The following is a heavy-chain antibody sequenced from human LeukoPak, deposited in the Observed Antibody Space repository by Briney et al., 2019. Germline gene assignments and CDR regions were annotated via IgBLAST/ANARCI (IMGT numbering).Heavy chain of an antibody. J-gene: IGHJ4*02. Sequence: PPETLSLTCTVSGVSISSVKYYWGCIRQPPRNGLEWIVSISYSGSTYINPSLKDRATISLNTSTNQFSLKLSSVPPTDPIMYSCARGSSPNYPPVYWGEGTLVTVSS. V-gene: IGHV4-39*01. D-gene: IGHD2-2*01. CDR2: ISYSGST. CDR3: ARGSSPNYPPVY. CDR1: GVSISSVKYY.